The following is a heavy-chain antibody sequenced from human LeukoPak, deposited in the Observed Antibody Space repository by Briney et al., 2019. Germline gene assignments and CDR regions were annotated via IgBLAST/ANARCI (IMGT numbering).Heavy chain of an antibody. D-gene: IGHD3-10*01. CDR3: ARGSSGSYSRWWYFDL. Sequence: KPGESLKISCKGSGHSFTSYWIGWVRQMPGKGLEWMGIIYPGDSDTRYSPSFQGQVTISADKSISTAYLQWSSLKASDTAMYYCARGSSGSYSRWWYFDLWGRGTLVTVSS. CDR2: IYPGDSDT. J-gene: IGHJ2*01. V-gene: IGHV5-51*01. CDR1: GHSFTSYW.